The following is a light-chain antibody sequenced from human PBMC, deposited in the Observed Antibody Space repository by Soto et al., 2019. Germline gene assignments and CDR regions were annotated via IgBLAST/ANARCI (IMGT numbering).Light chain of an antibody. CDR1: SSNIGSNT. CDR2: SNN. Sequence: QPVLTQSPSASGTPGQRVTISCSGSSSNIGSNTVNWYQQLPGTAPKLVIYSNNQRPSGVPDRFSGSKSGTSASLAISGLQSDDEADYYCAAWDDSLNGLVFGGGTKLTVL. V-gene: IGLV1-44*01. J-gene: IGLJ2*01. CDR3: AAWDDSLNGLV.